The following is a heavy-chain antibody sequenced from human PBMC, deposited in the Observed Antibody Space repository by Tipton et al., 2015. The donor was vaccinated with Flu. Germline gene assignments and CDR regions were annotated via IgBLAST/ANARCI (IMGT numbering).Heavy chain of an antibody. CDR1: GGSISSSSYY. CDR2: IYYSGST. D-gene: IGHD3-10*01. V-gene: IGHV4-39*07. J-gene: IGHJ6*03. CDR3: ARGSITIRRPYYYYYMDV. Sequence: TLSLTCTVSGGSISSSSYYWGWIRQPPGKGLEWIGSIYYSGSTYYNPSLKSRVTISVDTSKNQFSLKLSSVTAADTAVYYCARGSITIRRPYYYYYMDVWGKGTTVTVSS.